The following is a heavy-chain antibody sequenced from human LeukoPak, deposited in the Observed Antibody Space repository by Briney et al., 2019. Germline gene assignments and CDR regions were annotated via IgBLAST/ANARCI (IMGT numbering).Heavy chain of an antibody. V-gene: IGHV3-30*03. Sequence: GGSLRLSCAASGFTFSNYGMHWVRQAPGKGLEWVSVISFDGSAKYYADSVKGRFTISRDNSKNTLYLQMTSLRAEDTAVYYCARVRDGGYSYGYGLDYFDYWGQGTLVTVSS. CDR2: ISFDGSAK. CDR1: GFTFSNYG. D-gene: IGHD5-18*01. CDR3: ARVRDGGYSYGYGLDYFDY. J-gene: IGHJ4*02.